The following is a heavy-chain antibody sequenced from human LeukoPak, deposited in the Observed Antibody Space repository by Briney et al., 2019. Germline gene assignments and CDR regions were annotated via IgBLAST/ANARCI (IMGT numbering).Heavy chain of an antibody. J-gene: IGHJ6*03. V-gene: IGHV3-30*02. CDR1: GFTFSSYG. CDR2: IRYDGSNK. Sequence: GGSLRLSCAASGFTFSSYGMHWVRQAPGKGLEWVAFIRYDGSNKYYADSVKGRLTISRDNSKNTLYLQMNSLRAEDTAVYYCAKDAVQWLFYYYYYMDVWGKGTTVTISS. D-gene: IGHD6-19*01. CDR3: AKDAVQWLFYYYYYMDV.